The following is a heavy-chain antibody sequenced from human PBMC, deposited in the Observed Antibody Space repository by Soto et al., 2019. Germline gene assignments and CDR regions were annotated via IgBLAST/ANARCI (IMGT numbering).Heavy chain of an antibody. D-gene: IGHD6-6*01. CDR3: AYSSSHYYYGMEV. J-gene: IGHJ6*02. Sequence: PSETLSLTCTVSGGSISSYYWSWIRQPQGKGLEWIGYIYYSGSTNYNPSLMSRVTISVDTSKNQFSLKLSSVTAADTAVYYCAYSSSHYYYGMEVLGQGTTVTVSS. CDR2: IYYSGST. CDR1: GGSISSYY. V-gene: IGHV4-59*01.